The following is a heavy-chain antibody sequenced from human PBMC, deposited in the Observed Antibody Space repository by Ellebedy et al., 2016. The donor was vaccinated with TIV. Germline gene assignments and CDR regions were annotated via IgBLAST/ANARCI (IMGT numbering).Heavy chain of an antibody. D-gene: IGHD6-19*01. CDR3: ARISSGWGFDY. CDR2: IDWDDDK. J-gene: IGHJ4*02. V-gene: IGHV2-70*04. Sequence: SGPTLVKPTETLTLTCTVSGFSLSTAAMRVSWIRQPPGKALEWLARIDWDDDKFYSTSLRTRLTISKDSSENQVVLTMTNMDPEDTATYYCARISSGWGFDYWGQGALVTVSS. CDR1: GFSLSTAAMR.